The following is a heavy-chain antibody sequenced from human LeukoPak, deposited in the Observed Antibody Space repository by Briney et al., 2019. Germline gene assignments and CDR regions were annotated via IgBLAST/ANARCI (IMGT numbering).Heavy chain of an antibody. J-gene: IGHJ4*02. CDR2: IYYSGST. V-gene: IGHV4-59*01. CDR3: ASGKGDFWSGYYYFDY. Sequence: SETLSLTCTVSGGSISSYYWSWIRQPPGKGLEWIGYIYYSGSTNYNPSLKSRVTISVDTSKNQFSLKLSSVTAADTAVYYCASGKGDFWSGYYYFDYWGQGTLVTVSS. CDR1: GGSISSYY. D-gene: IGHD3-3*01.